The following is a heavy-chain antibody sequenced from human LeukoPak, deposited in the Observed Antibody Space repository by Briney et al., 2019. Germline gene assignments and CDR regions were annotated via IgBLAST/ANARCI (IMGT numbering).Heavy chain of an antibody. J-gene: IGHJ6*02. CDR2: INPSSGST. Sequence: ASVKVSCKASGYTFTDYYMHWVRHAPGQGLEWMGIINPSSGSTSYAQKFQGRVTMTRDTSTSTVYMELSSLRAEDTAVYYCARDLAGSGSYLSYGMYVWGQGTTVTVSS. CDR3: ARDLAGSGSYLSYGMYV. D-gene: IGHD3-10*01. V-gene: IGHV1-46*01. CDR1: GYTFTDYY.